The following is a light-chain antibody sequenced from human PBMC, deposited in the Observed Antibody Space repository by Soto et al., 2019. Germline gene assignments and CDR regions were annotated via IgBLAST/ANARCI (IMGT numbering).Light chain of an antibody. V-gene: IGKV1-5*03. CDR1: QSISSW. Sequence: DIQMTQSASTLSASVGDRFTITCRPSQSISSWLAWYQQKPGKAPKLLIYKASSLESGVPSRFSGGGSGTDFTFTISSLQPEDIATYYCQQYDNLPLTFGGGTKVDIK. CDR3: QQYDNLPLT. J-gene: IGKJ4*01. CDR2: KAS.